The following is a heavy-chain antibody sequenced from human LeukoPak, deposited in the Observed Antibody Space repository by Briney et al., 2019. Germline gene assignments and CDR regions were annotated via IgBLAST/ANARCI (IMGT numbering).Heavy chain of an antibody. J-gene: IGHJ6*02. V-gene: IGHV4-30-4*08. D-gene: IGHD5-18*01. CDR1: GGSISSSSYY. Sequence: NPSETLSLTCTVSGGSISSSSYYWGWIRQPPGKGLEWIGYIYYSGSTYYNPSLKSRLTISVDTSKNQFSLKLSSVTAADTAVYYCARELGGYNYGWNYYGMDVWGQGTTVTVSS. CDR2: IYYSGST. CDR3: ARELGGYNYGWNYYGMDV.